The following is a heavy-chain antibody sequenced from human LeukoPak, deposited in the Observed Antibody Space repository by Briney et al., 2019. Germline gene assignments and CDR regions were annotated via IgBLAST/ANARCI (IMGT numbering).Heavy chain of an antibody. CDR1: GGSFSGYY. CDR2: IYYSGST. J-gene: IGHJ4*02. CDR3: ASISGSYYVGY. V-gene: IGHV4-34*01. Sequence: SETLSLTCAVYGGSFSGYYWSWIRQPPGKGLEWIGSIYYSGSTYYNPSLKSRVTISVDTSKNQFSLKLSSVTAADTAVYYCASISGSYYVGYWGQGTLVTVSS. D-gene: IGHD1-26*01.